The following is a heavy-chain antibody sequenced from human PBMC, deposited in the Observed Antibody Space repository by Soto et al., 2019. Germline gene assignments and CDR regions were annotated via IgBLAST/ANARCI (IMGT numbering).Heavy chain of an antibody. Sequence: GASVKVSCKASVYTFNIYDINWVRQATGQGLEWMGWMHPKSGNTGYAQQFQGRVIMTRSTSISTAYMELSSLRSEDTAVYYCVRVYGEIDYWGPGTLVTVSS. CDR2: MHPKSGNT. CDR3: VRVYGEIDY. J-gene: IGHJ4*02. V-gene: IGHV1-8*02. CDR1: VYTFNIYD. D-gene: IGHD4-17*01.